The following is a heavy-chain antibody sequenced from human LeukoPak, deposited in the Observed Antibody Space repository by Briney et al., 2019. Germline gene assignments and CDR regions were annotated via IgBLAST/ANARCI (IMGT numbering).Heavy chain of an antibody. CDR3: ARGPWELERYYYYYYMDV. Sequence: GASVKVSCKASGYTFTSYYMHWVRQAPGQGLEWMGWMNPNSGNTGYAQKFQGRVTMTRNTSISTAYMELSSLRSEDTAVYYCARGPWELERYYYYYYMDVWGKGTTVTISS. CDR1: GYTFTSYY. V-gene: IGHV1-8*01. CDR2: MNPNSGNT. D-gene: IGHD1-1*01. J-gene: IGHJ6*03.